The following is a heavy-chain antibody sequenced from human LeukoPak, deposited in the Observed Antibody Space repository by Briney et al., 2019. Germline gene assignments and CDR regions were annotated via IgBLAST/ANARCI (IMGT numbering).Heavy chain of an antibody. CDR2: IYSGGST. Sequence: GGSLRLSCAASGFTVSSNYMSWVRQAPGKGLEWVSVIYSGGSTYYADSVKGRFTISRDNSKNTLYLQMNSLRAEDTAVYYCAKDSPRIAAAGRKIDYWGQGTLVTVSS. J-gene: IGHJ4*02. CDR3: AKDSPRIAAAGRKIDY. V-gene: IGHV3-66*01. D-gene: IGHD6-13*01. CDR1: GFTVSSNY.